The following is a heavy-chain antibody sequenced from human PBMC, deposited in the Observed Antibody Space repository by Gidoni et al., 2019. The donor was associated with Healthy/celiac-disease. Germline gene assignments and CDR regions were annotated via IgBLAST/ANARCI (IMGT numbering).Heavy chain of an antibody. Sequence: QVQLVESGGGVVQPGRSLRLSCAASGFTFSSSPIHWVRQAPGKGLEGVAVISYDGSNKYYADSVKGRFTISRDNSKNTLYLQMNSLRAEDTAVYYCARDWGPAAVARNYYYYGMDVWGQGTTVTVSS. J-gene: IGHJ6*02. V-gene: IGHV3-30-3*01. CDR1: GFTFSSSP. CDR3: ARDWGPAAVARNYYYYGMDV. CDR2: ISYDGSNK. D-gene: IGHD6-19*01.